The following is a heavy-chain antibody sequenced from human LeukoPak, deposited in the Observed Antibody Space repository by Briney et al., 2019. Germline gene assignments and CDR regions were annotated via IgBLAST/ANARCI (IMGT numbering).Heavy chain of an antibody. D-gene: IGHD2-2*02. CDR3: ARAPRYCSSTSCYS. Sequence: GGSLRLSCAASGFTFSSDSMNWVRQAPGKGLELVSSISSSSSYIYYADSVKGRFTISTDNAKNSLYLQMNSLRAEDTAVYYCARAPRYCSSTSCYSWGQGTLVTVSS. V-gene: IGHV3-21*01. CDR2: ISSSSSYI. CDR1: GFTFSSDS. J-gene: IGHJ4*02.